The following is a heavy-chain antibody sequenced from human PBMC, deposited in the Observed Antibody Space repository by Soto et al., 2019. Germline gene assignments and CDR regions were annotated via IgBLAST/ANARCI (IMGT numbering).Heavy chain of an antibody. CDR3: ARDSHDNSNYLSNWFDP. V-gene: IGHV4-30-4*01. CDR2: IYYRGST. D-gene: IGHD4-4*01. Sequence: QVQLQESGPGLVKPSQTLSLTCTVSGGSISSGDYYWSWIRQPPGKGLEWIGYIYYRGSTYYNPSLKSRVTILVDTSKNQFSLKLSSVTAADTAVYYCARDSHDNSNYLSNWFDPWGQGTLVTVSS. CDR1: GGSISSGDYY. J-gene: IGHJ5*02.